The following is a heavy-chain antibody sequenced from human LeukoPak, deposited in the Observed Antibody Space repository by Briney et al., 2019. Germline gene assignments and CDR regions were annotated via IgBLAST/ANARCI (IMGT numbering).Heavy chain of an antibody. CDR2: ISYDGSNK. D-gene: IGHD5-18*01. V-gene: IGHV3-30*18. CDR3: AKDGRGYSYGYLDY. CDR1: GFTFSSYG. J-gene: IGHJ4*02. Sequence: QAGGSLRLSCAASGFTFSSYGMHWVRHAPGKGLEWVAVISYDGSNKYYADSVKGRFTISRDNSKNTLYLQMNSLRAEDTAVYNCAKDGRGYSYGYLDYWGQGTLVTVSS.